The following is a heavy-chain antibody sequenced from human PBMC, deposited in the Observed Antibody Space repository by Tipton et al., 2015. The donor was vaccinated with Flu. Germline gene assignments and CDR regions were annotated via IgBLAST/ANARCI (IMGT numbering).Heavy chain of an antibody. J-gene: IGHJ6*02. CDR2: IYYSGST. D-gene: IGHD6-13*01. V-gene: IGHV4-59*01. Sequence: TLSLTCTVSGGSISSYYWSWIRQPPGKGLEWIGYIYYSGSTNYNPSLKSRVTISVGTSKNQFSLKLSSVTAADTAVYYCARVPYSSSWEYYYGMDVWGQGTTVTVSS. CDR3: ARVPYSSSWEYYYGMDV. CDR1: GGSISSYY.